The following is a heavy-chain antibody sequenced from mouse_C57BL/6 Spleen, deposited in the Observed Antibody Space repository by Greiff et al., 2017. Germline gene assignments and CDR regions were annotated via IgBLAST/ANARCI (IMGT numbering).Heavy chain of an antibody. V-gene: IGHV1-55*01. CDR1: GYTFTSYW. J-gene: IGHJ3*01. CDR3: AREDTTVPRSAWFAY. D-gene: IGHD1-1*01. Sequence: QVQLQQPGAELVKPGASVKMSCKASGYTFTSYWITWVKQRPGQGLEWIGDIYPGSGSTNYNEKFKSKATLTVDTSSSTAYMRLSSLTSEDSAVYYCAREDTTVPRSAWFAYWGQGTLVTVSA. CDR2: IYPGSGST.